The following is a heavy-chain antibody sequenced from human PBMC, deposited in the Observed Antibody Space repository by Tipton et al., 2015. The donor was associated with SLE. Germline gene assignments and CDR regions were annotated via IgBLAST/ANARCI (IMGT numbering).Heavy chain of an antibody. V-gene: IGHV3-21*01. D-gene: IGHD3-10*01. CDR2: ISSSSDYI. J-gene: IGHJ4*02. CDR3: ATDGASFEY. Sequence: SPRLSCAASGFTFSSYNMNWVRQAPGKGPEWVSSISSSSDYIYYVDSVKCRFTISRDNARNSLYLQMNSLRVEDTALYYCATDGASFEYWGQGTLVIVSS. CDR1: GFTFSSYN.